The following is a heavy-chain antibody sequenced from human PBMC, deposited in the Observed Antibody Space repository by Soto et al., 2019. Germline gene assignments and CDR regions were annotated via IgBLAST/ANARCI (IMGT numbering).Heavy chain of an antibody. J-gene: IGHJ4*02. CDR3: VIQSGGVDY. CDR1: GFTFTTYP. D-gene: IGHD5-12*01. CDR2: INGGNGNT. V-gene: IGHV1-3*01. Sequence: ASVKVSCKGSGFTFTTYPIHWVRQAPGQRPEWMGWINGGNGNTEFSQKFQGRVTITRDTSASTAYMELRSLRSEDTTVYYCVIQSGGVDYWGQGTLVTVSS.